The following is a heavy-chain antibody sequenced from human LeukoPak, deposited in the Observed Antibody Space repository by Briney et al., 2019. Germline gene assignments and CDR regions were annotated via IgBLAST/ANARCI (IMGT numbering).Heavy chain of an antibody. D-gene: IGHD5-12*01. V-gene: IGHV4-59*01. CDR1: GGSIGSYY. J-gene: IGHJ4*02. CDR2: IYYSGST. Sequence: SETLSLTCTVSGGSIGSYYWSWIRQPPGKGLEWIGYIYYSGSTNYNPSLKSRVTISVDTSKNQFSLKLSSVTAADTAVYYCARVRRDGYNLGPFDYWGQGTLVTVSS. CDR3: ARVRRDGYNLGPFDY.